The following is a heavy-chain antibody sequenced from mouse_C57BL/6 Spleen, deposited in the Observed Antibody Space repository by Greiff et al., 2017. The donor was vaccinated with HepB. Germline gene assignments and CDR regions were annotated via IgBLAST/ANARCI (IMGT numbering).Heavy chain of an antibody. CDR2: IDPSDSET. CDR3: ARGGYYGSSYRRTWFAY. Sequence: QVQLQQSGAELVRPGSSVKLSCKASGYTFTSYWMHWVKQRPIQGLEWIGNIDPSDSETHYNQKFKDKATLTVDKSSSTAYMQLSSLTSEDSAVYYCARGGYYGSSYRRTWFAYWGQGTLVTVSA. D-gene: IGHD1-1*01. CDR1: GYTFTSYW. J-gene: IGHJ3*01. V-gene: IGHV1-52*01.